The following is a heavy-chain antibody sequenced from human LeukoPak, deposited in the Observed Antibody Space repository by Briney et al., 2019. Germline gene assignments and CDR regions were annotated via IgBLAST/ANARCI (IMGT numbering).Heavy chain of an antibody. D-gene: IGHD3-22*01. V-gene: IGHV3-7*01. CDR3: ARGLGLYDSSGYPE. J-gene: IGHJ4*02. Sequence: GGSLRLSCAASGFTFSSYWMSWVRQAPGKGLEWVANIKQDGSEKYYVDSVKGRFTISRDNAKNSLYLQMNSLRAEDTAVYYCARGLGLYDSSGYPEWGQGTLVTVSS. CDR1: GFTFSSYW. CDR2: IKQDGSEK.